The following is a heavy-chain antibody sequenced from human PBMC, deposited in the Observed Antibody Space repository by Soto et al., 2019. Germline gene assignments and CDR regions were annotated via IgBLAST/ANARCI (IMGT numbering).Heavy chain of an antibody. J-gene: IGHJ4*02. CDR2: VSGSGEMT. V-gene: IGHV3-23*01. Sequence: EVQLLESGGDLVQPGGSLRLACAASGFTFRGDAMSWVRQAPGKGLEWVSSVSGSGEMTHYAESVKGRFTISRDNSKDTLFLQMESLRAEDTAVYYCARSEMTYNWNDWGQGTRFTVSS. D-gene: IGHD1-20*01. CDR3: ARSEMTYNWND. CDR1: GFTFRGDA.